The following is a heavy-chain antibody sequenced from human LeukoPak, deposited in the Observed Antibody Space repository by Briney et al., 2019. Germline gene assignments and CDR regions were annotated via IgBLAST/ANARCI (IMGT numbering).Heavy chain of an antibody. CDR3: ARSYYYDYRQIDY. Sequence: PSETLSLTCTVSGDSIITSSYYWGWIRQPPGKGLVWLGSIYYSGSTYYNPSLKSRVTISVDTSKNQFSLNLYSVTAADTAVFYCARSYYYDYRQIDYWGQGTLVTVSS. CDR2: IYYSGST. J-gene: IGHJ4*02. V-gene: IGHV4-39*01. D-gene: IGHD3-22*01. CDR1: GDSIITSSYY.